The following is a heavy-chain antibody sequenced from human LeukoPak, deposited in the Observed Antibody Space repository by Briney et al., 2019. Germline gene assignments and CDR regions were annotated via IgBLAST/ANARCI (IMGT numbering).Heavy chain of an antibody. CDR2: IIPIFGTA. CDR1: GGTFSSYA. J-gene: IGHJ6*02. V-gene: IGHV1-69*13. Sequence: SVTVSCKASGGTFSSYAISWVRQAPGQGLEWMGGIIPIFGTANYAQKFQGRVTITADESTSTAYMELSSLRSEDTAVYYCARHTIPAAEYYYYGMDVWGQGTTVTVSS. CDR3: ARHTIPAAEYYYYGMDV. D-gene: IGHD2-2*01.